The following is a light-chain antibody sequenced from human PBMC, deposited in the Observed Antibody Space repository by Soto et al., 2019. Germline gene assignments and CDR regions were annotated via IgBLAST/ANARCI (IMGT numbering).Light chain of an antibody. CDR2: SAS. CDR1: QAMSTY. CDR3: QQLNGYHLA. Sequence: DLQLTQSPSFLSAFVGDTVTITCRASQAMSTYLAWYQQKPGKVPKLLIRSASTLHRGSAPRFSCCGSGTEITLTISTRQLEAAGIYYCQQLNGYHLAFGGGTKVVIK. V-gene: IGKV1-9*01. J-gene: IGKJ4*01.